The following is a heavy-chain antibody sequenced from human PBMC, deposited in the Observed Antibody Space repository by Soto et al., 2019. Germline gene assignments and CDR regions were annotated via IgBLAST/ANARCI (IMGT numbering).Heavy chain of an antibody. D-gene: IGHD2-2*01. V-gene: IGHV4-34*01. CDR3: AREGGHQLGDYGMDV. J-gene: IGHJ6*02. CDR2: INHSGST. Sequence: SETLSLTCAVYGGSFSGYYWSWIRQPPEKGLEWIGEINHSGSTNYNPSLKSRVTISVDTSKNQFSLKLSSVTAADTAVYYCAREGGHQLGDYGMDVWGQGTTVTVSS. CDR1: GGSFSGYY.